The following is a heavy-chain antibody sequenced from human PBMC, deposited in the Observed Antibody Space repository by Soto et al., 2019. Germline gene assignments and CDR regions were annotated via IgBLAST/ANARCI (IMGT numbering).Heavy chain of an antibody. CDR2: LNPNSGNK. CDR3: GRAPSRSSGWYLDY. V-gene: IGHV1-8*01. J-gene: IGHJ4*02. CDR1: GYTFTSYD. Sequence: ASVRVSCKASGYTFTSYDINWVRQATGQGLEWMGWLNPNSGNKGYAQKLQGRVTMTRNTSISTAYMELSSLRSEDTAVYYCGRAPSRSSGWYLDYWGQGTLVTVSS. D-gene: IGHD6-19*01.